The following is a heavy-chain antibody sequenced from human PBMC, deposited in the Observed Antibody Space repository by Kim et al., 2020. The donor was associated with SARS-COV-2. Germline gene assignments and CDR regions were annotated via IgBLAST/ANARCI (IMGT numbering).Heavy chain of an antibody. Sequence: GGSLRLSCAASGFFLTTDSMHWVRQAPGKGLEWVSSISGDSRFIYYANSVKGRLTISRDNAKKSLYLQMNGLRAEDTAVYYCASGPIGGGMDVWGQGTKVTVSS. CDR2: ISGDSRFI. V-gene: IGHV3-21*01. CDR1: GFFLTTDS. CDR3: ASGPIGGGMDV. J-gene: IGHJ6*02.